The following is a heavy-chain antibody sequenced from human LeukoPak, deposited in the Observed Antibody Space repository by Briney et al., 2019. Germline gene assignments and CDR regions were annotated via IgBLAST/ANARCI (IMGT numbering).Heavy chain of an antibody. CDR2: INGDGSST. Sequence: GGSLRLPCAASGFTFSNYWMHWVRQAPGKGLVWASRINGDGSSTSYAESVKGRFTISRDNAKNTLYLQMNSLRAEDTAVYYCARDGSSWSNWFDPWGQGTLVTVSS. J-gene: IGHJ5*02. V-gene: IGHV3-74*01. CDR1: GFTFSNYW. CDR3: ARDGSSWSNWFDP. D-gene: IGHD6-13*01.